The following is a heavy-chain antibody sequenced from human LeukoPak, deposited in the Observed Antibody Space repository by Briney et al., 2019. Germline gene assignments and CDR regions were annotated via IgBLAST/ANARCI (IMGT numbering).Heavy chain of an antibody. D-gene: IGHD6-13*01. CDR1: GYIFSIYD. Sequence: ASVKVSFKTSGYIFSIYDIHWVRQATGQGLEWMGWVNPSSGNAGYAEKFQGRVTMAKNTSIGTAYMELSSLRSEDTAVYYCARVSAAGSIYDAFDIWGQGTMVTVSS. CDR2: VNPSSGNA. J-gene: IGHJ3*02. V-gene: IGHV1-8*01. CDR3: ARVSAAGSIYDAFDI.